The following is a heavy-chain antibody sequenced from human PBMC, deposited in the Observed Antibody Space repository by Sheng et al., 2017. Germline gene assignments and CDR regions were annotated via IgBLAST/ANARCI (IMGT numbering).Heavy chain of an antibody. V-gene: IGHV4-39*01. D-gene: IGHD3-3*01. CDR1: GGSISSSSYY. CDR3: ARHSRSGSGYYDYYYYYMDV. Sequence: QLQLQESGPGLVKPSETLSLTCTVSGGSISSSSYYWGWIRQPPGKGLEWIGSIYYSGSTYYNPSLKSRVTISVDTSKNQFSLKLSSVTAADTAVYYCARHSRSGSGYYDYYYYYMDVWGKGTTV. J-gene: IGHJ6*03. CDR2: IYYSGST.